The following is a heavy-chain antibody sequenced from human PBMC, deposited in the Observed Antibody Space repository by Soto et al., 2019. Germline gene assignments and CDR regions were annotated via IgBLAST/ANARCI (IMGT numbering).Heavy chain of an antibody. CDR3: ARFSFRGSYMDV. V-gene: IGHV3-74*01. CDR1: GFTFSSYW. Sequence: GGSLRLSCAASGFTFSSYWMHWVRQAPGKGLVWVSGINSDGRSTSYADSVKGRFTISRDNAKNTPYLQMNSLRVEDTAVYYCARFSFRGSYMDVWGKGTTVTVSS. J-gene: IGHJ6*03. CDR2: INSDGRST. D-gene: IGHD3-16*01.